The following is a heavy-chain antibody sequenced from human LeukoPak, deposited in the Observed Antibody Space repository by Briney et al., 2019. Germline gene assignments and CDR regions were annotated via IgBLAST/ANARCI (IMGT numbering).Heavy chain of an antibody. Sequence: GGSLRLSCAASGFTFSSYAMSWVRQAPGKGLEWVSAMSGSGGSTYYADSVKGRFTISRDNSKNTLYLQMNSLRAEDTAVYYCAKGSSGWYGAAFENYWGQGTLVTVSS. CDR3: AKGSSGWYGAAFENY. J-gene: IGHJ4*02. CDR1: GFTFSSYA. V-gene: IGHV3-23*01. CDR2: MSGSGGST. D-gene: IGHD6-19*01.